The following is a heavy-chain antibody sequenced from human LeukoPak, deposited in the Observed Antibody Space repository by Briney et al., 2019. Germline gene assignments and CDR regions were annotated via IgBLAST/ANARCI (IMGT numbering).Heavy chain of an antibody. V-gene: IGHV3-23*01. CDR3: ANNWNLDY. J-gene: IGHJ4*02. CDR1: GFTFSIYA. CDR2: ISNSGDRT. D-gene: IGHD1-20*01. Sequence: GGSLRLSCAASGFTFSIYAMSWVRQAPGKGLEWVSAISNSGDRTYYAESVKGRFTISRDNSKSTVYLQLNSLRAEDTATYYCANNWNLDYWGQGTLVTVSS.